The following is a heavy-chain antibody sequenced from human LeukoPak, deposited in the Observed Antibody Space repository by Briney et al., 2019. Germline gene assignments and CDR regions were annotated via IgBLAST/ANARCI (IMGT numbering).Heavy chain of an antibody. CDR3: ARDHYGGNSWDGYFDL. Sequence: GGSLRLSCAASGFSFSTYTMNWVRQAPGKGLERVAGIQHDGSRTYYADSVKGRFTISRDNSKHTLYLEMNSLTPEDTALYYCARDHYGGNSWDGYFDLWGRGILVTVSS. D-gene: IGHD4-23*01. CDR2: IQHDGSRT. CDR1: GFSFSTYT. J-gene: IGHJ2*01. V-gene: IGHV3-30-3*01.